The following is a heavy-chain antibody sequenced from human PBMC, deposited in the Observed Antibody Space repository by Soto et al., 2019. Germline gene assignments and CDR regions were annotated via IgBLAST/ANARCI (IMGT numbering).Heavy chain of an antibody. CDR1: GFTFSSYA. V-gene: IGHV3-23*01. CDR2: ISGSGGST. Sequence: GGSLRLSCAASGFTFSSYAMSWVRQAPGKGLEWVSAISGSGGSTYYADSVKGRFTISRDNSKNTLYLQMNSLRAEDTAVYYCAKRRLEGTVTTPLGYWGQGTLVTVSS. J-gene: IGHJ4*02. CDR3: AKRRLEGTVTTPLGY. D-gene: IGHD4-17*01.